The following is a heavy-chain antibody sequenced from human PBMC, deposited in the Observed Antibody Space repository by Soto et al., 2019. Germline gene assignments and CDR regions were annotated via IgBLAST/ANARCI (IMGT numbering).Heavy chain of an antibody. V-gene: IGHV3-23*01. J-gene: IGHJ4*02. CDR2: ISGSGGST. CDR1: GFTFSSYA. D-gene: IGHD1-26*01. Sequence: PGGSLRLSCAASGFTFSSYAMSWVRQAPGKGLEWVSGISGSGGSTYYADSVKGRFTISRDDSKNTLYLQMNSLRAEDTAMFYCARDPFGYYVNYFDNWGQGTLVTVSS. CDR3: ARDPFGYYVNYFDN.